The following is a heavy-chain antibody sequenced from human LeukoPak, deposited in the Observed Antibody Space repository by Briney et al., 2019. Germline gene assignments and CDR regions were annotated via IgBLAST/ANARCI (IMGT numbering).Heavy chain of an antibody. CDR3: AKDSDAVTTCLDS. V-gene: IGHV3-23*01. CDR1: GFAFSSYA. D-gene: IGHD4-17*01. CDR2: ISGSGGST. Sequence: GGSLRLSCAASGFAFSSYAMSWVRQAPGKGLEWASSISGSGGSTHYADSMKGRFTISRDNSKITLYLQMNSLRVEDTAVYYCAKDSDAVTTCLDSWGQGTLVAVSS. J-gene: IGHJ4*02.